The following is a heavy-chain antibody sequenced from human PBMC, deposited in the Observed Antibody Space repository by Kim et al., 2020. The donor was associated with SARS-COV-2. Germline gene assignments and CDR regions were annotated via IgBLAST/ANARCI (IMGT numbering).Heavy chain of an antibody. D-gene: IGHD6-13*01. CDR2: INPNSGGT. CDR3: ARARYSSSSRPPQSY. CDR1: GYTFTGYY. Sequence: ASVKVSCKASGYTFTGYYMHWVRQAPGQGLEWMGWINPNSGGTNYAQKFQGRVTMTRDTSISTAYMELSRLRSDDTAVYYCARARYSSSSRPPQSYWGQGTLVTVSS. J-gene: IGHJ4*02. V-gene: IGHV1-2*02.